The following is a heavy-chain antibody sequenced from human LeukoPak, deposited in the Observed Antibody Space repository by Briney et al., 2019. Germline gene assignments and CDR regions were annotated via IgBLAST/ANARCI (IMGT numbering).Heavy chain of an antibody. Sequence: GGSLRLSCAASGFTFSSHGMHWVRQAPGKGLEWVSYISSSSSTIYYADSVKGRFTISRDNAKNSLYLQMNSLRAEDTAIYFCAREDDWNYEDYWGQGTLVTVSS. CDR3: AREDDWNYEDY. D-gene: IGHD1-7*01. V-gene: IGHV3-48*04. J-gene: IGHJ4*02. CDR1: GFTFSSHG. CDR2: ISSSSSTI.